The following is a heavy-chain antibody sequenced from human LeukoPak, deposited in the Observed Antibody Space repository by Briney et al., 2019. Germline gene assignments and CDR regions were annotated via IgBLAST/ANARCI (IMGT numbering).Heavy chain of an antibody. Sequence: PGRFLRLSCAASGFTFNIYAFHWVRQAPGGGLEWVSVISYDGRNKYYADSVKGRFFTSRDNSKNALDLQLNSLRPEDTAVYYCARDQGDAGNRIKRDGHYMDVWGKGTTVTVSS. CDR2: ISYDGRNK. D-gene: IGHD1-14*01. J-gene: IGHJ6*03. V-gene: IGHV3-30*01. CDR1: GFTFNIYA. CDR3: ARDQGDAGNRIKRDGHYMDV.